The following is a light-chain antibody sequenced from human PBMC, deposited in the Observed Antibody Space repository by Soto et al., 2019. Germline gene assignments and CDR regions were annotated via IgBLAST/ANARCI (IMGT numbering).Light chain of an antibody. V-gene: IGLV1-44*01. CDR3: AGWDDSRNVVV. Sequence: QSVLTQPPSASGTPGQRVTISCSGSSSNIGSNTVNWYQQLPGTAPKLLIYSNNQRPSGVPDRFSGSKSVTSASLAISGLQSEDEADYYCAGWDDSRNVVVFGGGTKVTVL. CDR2: SNN. CDR1: SSNIGSNT. J-gene: IGLJ2*01.